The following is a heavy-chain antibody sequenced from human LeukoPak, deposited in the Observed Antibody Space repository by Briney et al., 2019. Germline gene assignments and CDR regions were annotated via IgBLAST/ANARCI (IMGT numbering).Heavy chain of an antibody. J-gene: IGHJ4*02. CDR2: IRGSGIRT. CDR1: GFTFSSYG. D-gene: IGHD3-22*01. CDR3: AKDRPDYYDSSGYYLRGYFDP. Sequence: HPGGSLRLSCAASGFTFSSYGMSWVRQAPGKGLEWVSAIRGSGIRTYYADSVNGRFTISRDNSKNTLYLQMNSLRAEDTAVYYCAKDRPDYYDSSGYYLRGYFDPWGQGTLVTVSS. V-gene: IGHV3-23*01.